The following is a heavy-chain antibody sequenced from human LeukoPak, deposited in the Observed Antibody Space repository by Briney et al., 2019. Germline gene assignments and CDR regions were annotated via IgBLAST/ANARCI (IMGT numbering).Heavy chain of an antibody. D-gene: IGHD6-13*01. J-gene: IGHJ4*02. CDR3: ATGVHGIAAAGDYYFDY. CDR2: INPDSGGT. Sequence: GASVKVSCKASGYTFTGYYMHWVRQAPGQGLEWVGWINPDSGGTNYAQKFQGRVTMTRDTSIRTAYMELSRLRSDDTAVYYCATGVHGIAAAGDYYFDYWGQGTLVTVSS. V-gene: IGHV1-2*02. CDR1: GYTFTGYY.